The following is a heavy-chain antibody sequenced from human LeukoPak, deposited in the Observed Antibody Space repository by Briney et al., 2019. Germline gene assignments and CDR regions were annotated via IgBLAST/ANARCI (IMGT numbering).Heavy chain of an antibody. V-gene: IGHV4-59*10. CDR3: ASFRGGRDYYDSSGYYYYFDY. Sequence: PSQTLSLTCAVSGGSISAYYWSWIRQPAGKGLEWIGRIYTSGSTNYNPSLKSRVTMSVDTSKNQFSLKLSSVTAADTAVYYCASFRGGRDYYDSSGYYYYFDYWGQGTLVTVSS. CDR2: IYTSGST. D-gene: IGHD3-22*01. CDR1: GGSISAYY. J-gene: IGHJ4*02.